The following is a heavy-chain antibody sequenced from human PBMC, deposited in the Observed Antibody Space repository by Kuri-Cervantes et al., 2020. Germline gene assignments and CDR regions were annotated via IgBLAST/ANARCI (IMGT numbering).Heavy chain of an antibody. V-gene: IGHV3-13*01. D-gene: IGHD3-22*01. CDR3: ARGGNYYDSSGYWNFDY. CDR1: GFTFSSSW. CDR2: IGTAGDT. J-gene: IGHJ4*02. Sequence: GESLKISCAASGFTFSSSWMHWVRQATGKGLEWVSAIGTAGDTYYPGSVKGRFTISRENAKNSLYLQMNSLRAGDTAVYYCARGGNYYDSSGYWNFDYWGQGTLVTVSS.